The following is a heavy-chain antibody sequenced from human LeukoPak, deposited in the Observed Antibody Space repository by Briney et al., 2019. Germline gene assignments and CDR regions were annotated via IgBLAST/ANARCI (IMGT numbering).Heavy chain of an antibody. D-gene: IGHD5-18*01. CDR2: ISAYNGNT. Sequence: ASVKVSCKASGYTFTSYGISWVRQAPGQGLEWMGWISAYNGNTNYAQKFQGRVTITTDESTSTAYMELSSLRSEDTAVYYCASKRIQLWLRSSYYYYMDVWGKGTTVTVSS. CDR1: GYTFTSYG. CDR3: ASKRIQLWLRSSYYYYMDV. J-gene: IGHJ6*03. V-gene: IGHV1-18*01.